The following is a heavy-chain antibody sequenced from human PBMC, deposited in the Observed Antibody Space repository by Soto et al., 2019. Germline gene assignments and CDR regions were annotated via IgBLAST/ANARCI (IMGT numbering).Heavy chain of an antibody. CDR3: ASPVLEYQLPRTKLIGYYGMDV. CDR2: IYYSGST. J-gene: IGHJ6*02. D-gene: IGHD2-2*01. CDR1: GGSISSSSYY. Sequence: QLQLQESGPGLVKPSETLSLTCTVSGGSISSSSYYWGWIRQPPGKGLEWIGSIYYSGSTYYNPSLKSRVTISVDTSKNQFSLKLSSVTAADTAVYYCASPVLEYQLPRTKLIGYYGMDVWGQGTTVTVSS. V-gene: IGHV4-39*01.